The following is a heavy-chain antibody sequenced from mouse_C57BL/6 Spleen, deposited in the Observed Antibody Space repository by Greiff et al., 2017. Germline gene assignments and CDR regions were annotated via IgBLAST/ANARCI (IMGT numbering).Heavy chain of an antibody. J-gene: IGHJ2*01. Sequence: QVQLQQSGAELMKPGASVKLSCKATGSTFTGYWIEWVKQRPGHGLAWIGGILPGSGSTNNNEKFKGKATFTADTTSNTAYMQLSSLTTEDYAIYYCSRNYGSSYYFDYWGQGTTLTVSS. CDR3: SRNYGSSYYFDY. V-gene: IGHV1-9*01. CDR2: ILPGSGST. CDR1: GSTFTGYW. D-gene: IGHD1-1*01.